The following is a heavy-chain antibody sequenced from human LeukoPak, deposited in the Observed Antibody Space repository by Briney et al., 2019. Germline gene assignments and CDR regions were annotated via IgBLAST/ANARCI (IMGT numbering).Heavy chain of an antibody. D-gene: IGHD6-6*01. CDR2: VYTSGST. CDR1: GVSISSYY. V-gene: IGHV4-4*07. J-gene: IGHJ4*02. CDR3: ARDLSYSSSPGLDY. Sequence: SETLSLTCTVSGVSISSYYWSWIRQPAGKGLEWIGRVYTSGSTNYNPPLKSRVTMSVDTSKNQFSLKLTSVTAADTAVYYCARDLSYSSSPGLDYWGQGTLVTVSS.